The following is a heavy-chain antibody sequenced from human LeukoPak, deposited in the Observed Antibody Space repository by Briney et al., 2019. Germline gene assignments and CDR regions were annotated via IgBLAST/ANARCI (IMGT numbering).Heavy chain of an antibody. D-gene: IGHD3-22*01. CDR2: IYHSGST. V-gene: IGHV4-39*07. CDR1: GGSISSSNYY. Sequence: PSETLSLTCTVSGGSISSSNYYWGWIRQPPGKGLEWIGTIYHSGSTYYNPSLKSRVTISVDTSKNQFSLKLSSVTAADTAVYYCARGREGHYYDSMYYFDYWGQGALVTVSS. J-gene: IGHJ4*02. CDR3: ARGREGHYYDSMYYFDY.